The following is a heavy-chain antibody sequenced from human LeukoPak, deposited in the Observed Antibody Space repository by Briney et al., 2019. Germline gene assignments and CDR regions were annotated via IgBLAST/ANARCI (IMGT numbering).Heavy chain of an antibody. CDR3: AKSLLRPGY. V-gene: IGHV3-23*01. CDR1: GFPLRDYA. D-gene: IGHD3-3*01. Sequence: PGGSLRLSCAASGFPLRDYAMSWVRQAPGKGLEWVSDINGSGGSTYYADSVKGRFTISRDNSKNTLYLQVNSLRAEDTAVYYCAKSLLRPGYWGQGTLVTVSS. CDR2: INGSGGST. J-gene: IGHJ4*02.